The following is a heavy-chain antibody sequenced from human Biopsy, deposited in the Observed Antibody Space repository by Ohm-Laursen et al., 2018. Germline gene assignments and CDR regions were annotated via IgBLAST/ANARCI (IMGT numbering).Heavy chain of an antibody. V-gene: IGHV3-23*01. CDR1: GFTFPSFT. CDR3: AKDPDFWRGGEGDF. J-gene: IGHJ4*02. CDR2: ISGSGGNT. Sequence: SFRLSCAASGFTFPSFTMSWVRQAPGKGLQWVSGISGSGGNTYYADSARGRFNISRDNSKSRLYLQMTGLRAEDSALYYCAKDPDFWRGGEGDFWGRGTLVTVSS. D-gene: IGHD3-3*01.